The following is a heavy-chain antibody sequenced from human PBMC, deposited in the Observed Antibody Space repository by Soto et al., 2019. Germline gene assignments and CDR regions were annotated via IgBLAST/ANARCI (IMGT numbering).Heavy chain of an antibody. CDR1: GGSISSYY. V-gene: IGHV4-59*08. J-gene: IGHJ5*02. CDR3: ARLALCREHPYVCWLDP. D-gene: IGHD2-2*01. CDR2: IYYSGGT. Sequence: SETLSLTCTVSGGSISSYYWSWIRQPPGKGLEWIEYIYYSGGTNYNPSLKSRVTISVDTSKNQFSLKLSSVTAADTAVYYCARLALCREHPYVCWLDPWGQGTLVTVSS.